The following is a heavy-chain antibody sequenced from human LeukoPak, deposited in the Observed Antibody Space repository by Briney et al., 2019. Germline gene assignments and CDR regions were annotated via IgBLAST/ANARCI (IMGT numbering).Heavy chain of an antibody. Sequence: SETLSLTCTVSGGSISSYYWSWIRQPPGKGLEWIGYIYYSGSTNYNPSLKSRVTISVDTSKNQFSLKLSSVTAADTAVYYCAALGYSYGFDYWGKGTLVTVSS. J-gene: IGHJ4*02. CDR1: GGSISSYY. CDR3: AALGYSYGFDY. CDR2: IYYSGST. V-gene: IGHV4-59*01. D-gene: IGHD5-18*01.